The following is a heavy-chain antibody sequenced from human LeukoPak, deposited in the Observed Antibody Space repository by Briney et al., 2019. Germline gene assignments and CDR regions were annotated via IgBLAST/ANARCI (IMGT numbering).Heavy chain of an antibody. CDR2: IKSKTDGGTT. D-gene: IGHD3-10*01. J-gene: IGHJ4*02. CDR1: GFTFSNAW. Sequence: PGGSLRLSCAASGFTFSNAWMSWVRQAPGKGLEWVGRIKSKTDGGTTDYAAPVKGRFTISRDDSKNMVYLQMSSLKIEDTAVYYCATDVPTLGSGEFDYWGQGTLVTVSS. CDR3: ATDVPTLGSGEFDY. V-gene: IGHV3-15*01.